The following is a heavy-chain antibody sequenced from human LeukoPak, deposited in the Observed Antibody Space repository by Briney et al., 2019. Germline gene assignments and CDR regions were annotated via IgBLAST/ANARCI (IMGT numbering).Heavy chain of an antibody. J-gene: IGHJ4*02. CDR1: GYSISSGYY. D-gene: IGHD7-27*01. V-gene: IGHV4-38-2*02. Sequence: SETLSLTCIVSGYSISSGYYWGWIRQPPGKGLEWIGSVDSGGGSHYNSSLKSRVTTSRDTSKNQVSLRLISVTAADTALYYCARDSGNWDIDYWGQGTLVTVSS. CDR3: ARDSGNWDIDY. CDR2: VDSGGGS.